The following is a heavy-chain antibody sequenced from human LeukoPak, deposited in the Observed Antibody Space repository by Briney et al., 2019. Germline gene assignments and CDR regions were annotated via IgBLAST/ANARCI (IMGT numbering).Heavy chain of an antibody. Sequence: SETLSLTCAVYGGSFSGYYWSWIRQPPGKGLEWIGEINHSGSTNYNPSLKSRVTISVDTSKNQFSLKLSSVTAADTAVYYCARVIRNWNYAYLDYWGQGTLVTVSS. D-gene: IGHD1-7*01. CDR3: ARVIRNWNYAYLDY. J-gene: IGHJ4*02. CDR2: INHSGST. V-gene: IGHV4-34*01. CDR1: GGSFSGYY.